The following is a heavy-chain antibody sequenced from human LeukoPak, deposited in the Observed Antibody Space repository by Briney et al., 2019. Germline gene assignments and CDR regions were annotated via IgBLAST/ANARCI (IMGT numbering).Heavy chain of an antibody. CDR2: ISYDGSNK. CDR3: ARDGRYCSSTSCYYPNYYYYMDV. V-gene: IGHV3-30*01. Sequence: GGSLRLSCAASGFTLSSYAMHWVRQAPGKGLEWVAVISYDGSNKYYADSVKGRFTISRDNSKNTLYLQMNSLRAEDTAVYYCARDGRYCSSTSCYYPNYYYYMDVWGKGTTVTVSS. CDR1: GFTLSSYA. J-gene: IGHJ6*03. D-gene: IGHD2-2*01.